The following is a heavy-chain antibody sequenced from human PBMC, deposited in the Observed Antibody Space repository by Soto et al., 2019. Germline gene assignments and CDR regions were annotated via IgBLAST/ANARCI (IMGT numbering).Heavy chain of an antibody. CDR2: ITAYNGNT. Sequence: QVQLVQSGTEVRKPGASVKVSCKASGYTFINYGITWVRQAPGQGLEWMGWITAYNGNTNYAESLQGRVTMTTDTSTSTAYMELMSLRSDDTAVYFCARDDFGDLWRALDMCGQGTMLTVSS. V-gene: IGHV1-18*04. CDR3: ARDDFGDLWRALDM. CDR1: GYTFINYG. D-gene: IGHD4-17*01. J-gene: IGHJ3*02.